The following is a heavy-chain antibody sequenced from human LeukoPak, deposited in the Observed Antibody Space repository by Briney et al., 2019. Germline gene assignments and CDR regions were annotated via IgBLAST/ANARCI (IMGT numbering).Heavy chain of an antibody. Sequence: ASVKVSCRASGYTFTSYGISWVRQAPGQGLERMGWISAYNGNTNYAQKLQGRVTMTTDTSTSTAYMELRSPRSDDTAVYYCARCLESSGWYWYFDLWGRGTLVTVSS. J-gene: IGHJ2*01. V-gene: IGHV1-18*01. CDR2: ISAYNGNT. D-gene: IGHD6-19*01. CDR1: GYTFTSYG. CDR3: ARCLESSGWYWYFDL.